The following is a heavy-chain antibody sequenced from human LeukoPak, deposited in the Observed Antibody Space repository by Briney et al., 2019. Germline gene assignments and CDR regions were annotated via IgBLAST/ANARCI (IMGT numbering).Heavy chain of an antibody. Sequence: GGSLRLSXAASGFTFSSHSMNWVRQAPGKGLEWVSSISSSGRYIYYADSVEGRFTVSRDNAKSSVYLQMDSLKAEDTAVYYCPRDQSSDISCYVYWGQGTLVTVSS. CDR1: GFTFSSHS. CDR3: PRDQSSDISCYVY. J-gene: IGHJ4*02. V-gene: IGHV3-21*06. CDR2: ISSSGRYI. D-gene: IGHD3-22*01.